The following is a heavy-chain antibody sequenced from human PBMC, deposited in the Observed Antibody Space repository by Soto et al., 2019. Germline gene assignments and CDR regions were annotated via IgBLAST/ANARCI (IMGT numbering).Heavy chain of an antibody. CDR1: GFTFSSYA. V-gene: IGHV3-23*01. CDR3: AKDRGGPKGYDGLGAFDI. CDR2: ISGSGGST. Sequence: GGSLRLSCAASGFTFSSYAMSWVRQAPGKGLEWVSAISGSGGSTYYADSVKGRFTISRDNSKNTLYLQMNSLRAEDTAVYYCAKDRGGPKGYDGLGAFDIWGQGTMVTVSS. J-gene: IGHJ3*02. D-gene: IGHD3-10*01.